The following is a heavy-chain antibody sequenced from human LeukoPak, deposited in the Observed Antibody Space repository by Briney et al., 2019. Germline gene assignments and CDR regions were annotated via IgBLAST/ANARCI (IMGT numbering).Heavy chain of an antibody. Sequence: GGSLRLSCTASGITFDEYAMSWVRQARGKGLEWVGFIRSKAYGGTTEYAASVKGRFTISRDDSKNIAYVQMNSLKTEDTAVYYCLIIRDQGYAFDIWGQGTMVTVSS. D-gene: IGHD3-10*01. V-gene: IGHV3-49*04. CDR2: IRSKAYGGTT. J-gene: IGHJ3*02. CDR1: GITFDEYA. CDR3: LIIRDQGYAFDI.